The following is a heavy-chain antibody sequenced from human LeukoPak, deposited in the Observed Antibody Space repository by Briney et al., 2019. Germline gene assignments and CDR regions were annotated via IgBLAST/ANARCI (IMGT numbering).Heavy chain of an antibody. CDR1: GYTFTSYY. V-gene: IGHV1-46*01. Sequence: GASVKVSCKASGYTFTSYYMHWVRQAPGQGLEWMGIINPSGGSTTYAQKFQGRVTITADESTSTAYMELSSLRSEDTAVYYCARENFPRYYYGSGSYRPAYYYYMDVWGKGTTVTISS. J-gene: IGHJ6*03. CDR2: INPSGGST. CDR3: ARENFPRYYYGSGSYRPAYYYYMDV. D-gene: IGHD3-10*01.